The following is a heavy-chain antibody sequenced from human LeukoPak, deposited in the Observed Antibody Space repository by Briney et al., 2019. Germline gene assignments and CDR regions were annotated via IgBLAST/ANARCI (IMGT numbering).Heavy chain of an antibody. Sequence: GGSLRLSCAASGFTFDNYGMTWIRQAPGKGLEWVSGINWNGGSTSYADSVKGRFTISRDNAKNYLYLQMNSLRAEDTALYYCARGFYCGGDCYVDYWGQGTLVTVSS. J-gene: IGHJ4*02. CDR3: ARGFYCGGDCYVDY. V-gene: IGHV3-20*04. CDR1: GFTFDNYG. D-gene: IGHD2-21*02. CDR2: INWNGGST.